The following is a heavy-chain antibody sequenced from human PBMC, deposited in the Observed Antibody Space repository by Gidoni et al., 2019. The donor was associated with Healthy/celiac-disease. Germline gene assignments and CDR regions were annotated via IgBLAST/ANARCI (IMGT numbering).Heavy chain of an antibody. CDR1: GGSISSGSYY. CDR3: AREARPWELLSDYYFDY. J-gene: IGHJ4*02. V-gene: IGHV4-61*02. Sequence: QVQLQESGPGLVKPSQTLSLTCTVSGGSISSGSYYWSWIRQPAGKGLEWIGRIYTSGSTNYNPSLKSRVTISVDTSKIQFSLKLSSVTAADTAVYYCAREARPWELLSDYYFDYWGQGTLVTVSS. D-gene: IGHD1-26*01. CDR2: IYTSGST.